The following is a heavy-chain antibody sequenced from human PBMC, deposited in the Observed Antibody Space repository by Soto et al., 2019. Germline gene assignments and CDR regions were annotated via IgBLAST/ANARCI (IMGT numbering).Heavy chain of an antibody. CDR3: ARDRPSRDSSYYGLDV. Sequence: GGSLRLSCTSTFGDFNLNWVRQAPGKGLEWVSSISSTGTYIHYADSVKGRFTISRDNAKKSVYLQMNTLRAEDTAVYYCARDRPSRDSSYYGLDVWGQGTTVTVSS. CDR1: FGDFN. V-gene: IGHV3-21*01. J-gene: IGHJ6*02. CDR2: ISSTGTYI. D-gene: IGHD2-2*01.